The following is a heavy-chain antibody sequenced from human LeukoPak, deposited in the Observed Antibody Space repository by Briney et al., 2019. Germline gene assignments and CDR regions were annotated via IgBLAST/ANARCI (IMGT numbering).Heavy chain of an antibody. CDR3: ARLGCSSTSCYSNGYYFDY. J-gene: IGHJ4*02. V-gene: IGHV5-51*01. Sequence: GESLKISCRGSGYSFTSYWIGWVRRMPGKGREWMGIIYPGESDAGYSTSFQGQVTISADKSISTAYLQWSSLKASDTAMYYCARLGCSSTSCYSNGYYFDYRGQGTLVTVSS. CDR1: GYSFTSYW. D-gene: IGHD2-2*01. CDR2: IYPGESDA.